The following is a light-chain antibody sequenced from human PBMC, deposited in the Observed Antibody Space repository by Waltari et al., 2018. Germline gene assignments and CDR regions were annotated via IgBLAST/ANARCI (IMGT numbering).Light chain of an antibody. Sequence: HSVLTQPPSASGTPGQRVTISCSGSRSNIGSNYVYWYQQLPGTAPKLLISRNNQRPSGVPDRFSVSKSGTSASLAISGLRSEDEADYYCATWDDSLSGPVFGGGTKLTVL. CDR3: ATWDDSLSGPV. J-gene: IGLJ3*02. CDR1: RSNIGSNY. CDR2: RNN. V-gene: IGLV1-47*01.